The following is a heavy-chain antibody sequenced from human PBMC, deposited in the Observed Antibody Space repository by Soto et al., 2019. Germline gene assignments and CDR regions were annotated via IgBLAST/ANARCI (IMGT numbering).Heavy chain of an antibody. J-gene: IGHJ3*02. Sequence: GGSLRLSCAASGFTFSSYSMNWVRQAPGKGLEWVSYISSSSSTIYYADSVKGRFTISRDNAKNSLYLQMNSLRDEDTAVYYCARSHIVVVVAATYYAFDIWGQGTMVTVSS. D-gene: IGHD2-15*01. CDR3: ARSHIVVVVAATYYAFDI. CDR2: ISSSSSTI. CDR1: GFTFSSYS. V-gene: IGHV3-48*02.